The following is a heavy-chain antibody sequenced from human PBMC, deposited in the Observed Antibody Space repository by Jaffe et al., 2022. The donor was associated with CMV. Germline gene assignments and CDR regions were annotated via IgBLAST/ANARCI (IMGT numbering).Heavy chain of an antibody. CDR1: GGTFSSYA. J-gene: IGHJ4*02. CDR2: IIPILGIA. D-gene: IGHD3-22*01. CDR3: ARAAYYDSSGYYYYFDY. V-gene: IGHV1-69*09. Sequence: QVQLVQSGAEVKKPGSSVKVSCKASGGTFSSYAISWVRQAPGQGLEWMGRIIPILGIANYAQKFQGRVTITADKSTSTAYMELSSLRSEDTAVYYCARAAYYDSSGYYYYFDYWGQGTLVTVSS.